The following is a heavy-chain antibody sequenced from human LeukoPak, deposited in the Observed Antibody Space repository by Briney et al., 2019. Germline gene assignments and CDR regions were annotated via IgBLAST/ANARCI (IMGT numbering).Heavy chain of an antibody. V-gene: IGHV4-30-4*01. D-gene: IGHD4-23*01. CDR2: IYYSGST. CDR3: ARDLLNEGNHLDY. Sequence: PSQTLSLTCTVSGGSISSGDYYWSWIRQPPGKGLEWIGYIYYSGSTYYNPSLKSRVTISVDTSKNQFSLKLSSVTAADTAVYYCARDLLNEGNHLDYWGQGTLVAVSS. J-gene: IGHJ4*02. CDR1: GGSISSGDYY.